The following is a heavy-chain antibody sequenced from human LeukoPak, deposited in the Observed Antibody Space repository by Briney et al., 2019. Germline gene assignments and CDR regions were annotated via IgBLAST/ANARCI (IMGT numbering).Heavy chain of an antibody. J-gene: IGHJ5*02. CDR1: GGSISSYY. D-gene: IGHD2-15*01. V-gene: IGHV4-59*08. CDR2: IYYSGST. Sequence: PSETLSXXXTVSGGSISSYYWSWIRQPPGKGLXWIGYIYYSGSTNYNPSLKSRVTISVDTSKNQFSLKLSSVTAADTAVYYCAGRGYCSGGSCSEFDPWGQGTLVTVSS. CDR3: AGRGYCSGGSCSEFDP.